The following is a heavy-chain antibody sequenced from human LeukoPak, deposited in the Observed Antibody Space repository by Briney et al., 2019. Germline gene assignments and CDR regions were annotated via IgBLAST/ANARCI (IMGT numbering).Heavy chain of an antibody. CDR3: ARHRGLSAMIVVVTVDDALDI. CDR2: ISYSGRT. CDR1: GGSISSSSYY. D-gene: IGHD3-22*01. J-gene: IGHJ3*02. V-gene: IGHV4-39*01. Sequence: SETLSLTCTVSGGSISSSSYYWGWIRQPPGKGLEWIGSISYSGRTYYNPSLKSRVTISVDTSKNQFSLKLTSVTAADTAVYYCARHRGLSAMIVVVTVDDALDIWGQGRMVTVSS.